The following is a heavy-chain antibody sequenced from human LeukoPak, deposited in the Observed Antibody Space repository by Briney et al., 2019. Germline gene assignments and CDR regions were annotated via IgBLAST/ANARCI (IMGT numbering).Heavy chain of an antibody. CDR3: ARNRVGPSGYDYWNYGMDV. CDR2: ISYDGSNK. Sequence: GGSLRLSCAASGFTFSSYAMSWVRQAPGKGLEWVAVISYDGSNKYYADSVKGRFTISRDNSKNTLYLQMNSLRAEDTAVYYCARNRVGPSGYDYWNYGMDVWGQGTTVTVSS. CDR1: GFTFSSYA. D-gene: IGHD5-12*01. V-gene: IGHV3-30-3*01. J-gene: IGHJ6*02.